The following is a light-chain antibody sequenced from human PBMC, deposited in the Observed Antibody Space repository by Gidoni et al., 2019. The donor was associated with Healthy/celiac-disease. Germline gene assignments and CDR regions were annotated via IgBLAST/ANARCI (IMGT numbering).Light chain of an antibody. J-gene: IGLJ2*01. V-gene: IGLV3-1*01. CDR3: QAWDSSTDVV. Sequence: SYELTHPPSVSLSPGQTASITCPGDKLGDKYACWYQQKPGQSPVLVIYQDSKRPSGIPERFSGSNSGNTATLTISGTQAMDEADYYCQAWDSSTDVVFGGGTKLTVL. CDR1: KLGDKY. CDR2: QDS.